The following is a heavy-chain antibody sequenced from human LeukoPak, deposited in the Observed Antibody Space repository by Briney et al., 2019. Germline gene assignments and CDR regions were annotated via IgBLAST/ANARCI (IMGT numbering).Heavy chain of an antibody. J-gene: IGHJ6*02. Sequence: ASETLSLTCTVSGDSVTTYYWSWIRQPPGKGLEWLGYIYYSGSATYNPSLKSRVTISVDTSKNQFSLKLSSVTAADTAVYYCARDGSNWSNDYYHGVDVWGQGTTVTVSS. CDR3: ARDGSNWSNDYYHGVDV. CDR1: GDSVTTYY. CDR2: IYYSGSA. D-gene: IGHD4-11*01. V-gene: IGHV4-59*02.